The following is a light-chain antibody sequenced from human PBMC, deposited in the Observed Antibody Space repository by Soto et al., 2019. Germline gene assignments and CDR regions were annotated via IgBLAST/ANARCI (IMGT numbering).Light chain of an antibody. CDR3: QVWDSSSEHWV. Sequence: SYELTLPPSVSVAPGQTARITCGGNNIGSESVHWYQQKPGQAPVLVVYDDSDRPSGIPERFSGSNSGNTATLTITRVEAGDEADYYCQVWDSSSEHWVFGGGTKVTVL. V-gene: IGLV3-21*02. CDR1: NIGSES. CDR2: DDS. J-gene: IGLJ3*02.